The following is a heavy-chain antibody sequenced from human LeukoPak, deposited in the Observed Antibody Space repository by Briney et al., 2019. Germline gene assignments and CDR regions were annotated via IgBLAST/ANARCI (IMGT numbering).Heavy chain of an antibody. CDR3: ATAYSSSWYGFPPHY. CDR2: IYYSGST. D-gene: IGHD6-13*01. Sequence: SETLSLTCTVSGGSISSYDWSWIRQPPGKGLEWIGYIYYSGSTNYNPSLKSRVTISVDTSKNQFSLKLSSVTAADTAVYYCATAYSSSWYGFPPHYWGQGTLVTVSS. CDR1: GGSISSYD. J-gene: IGHJ4*02. V-gene: IGHV4-59*01.